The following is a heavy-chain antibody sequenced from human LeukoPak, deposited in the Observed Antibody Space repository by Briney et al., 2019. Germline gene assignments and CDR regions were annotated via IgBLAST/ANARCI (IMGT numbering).Heavy chain of an antibody. Sequence: SETLSLTCTVSGGSISDNYWSWIRQPPGKGLEWIGYAYYSGHTNYNSSLKSRVTMSLDTSKSQFSLRLSSVTAADTAVYFCARHPFATPFDYWGPGTLVTVSS. CDR1: GGSISDNY. V-gene: IGHV4-59*08. D-gene: IGHD2-15*01. J-gene: IGHJ4*02. CDR2: AYYSGHT. CDR3: ARHPFATPFDY.